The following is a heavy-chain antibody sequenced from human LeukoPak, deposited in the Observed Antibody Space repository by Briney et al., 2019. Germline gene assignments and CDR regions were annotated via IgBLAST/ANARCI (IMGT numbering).Heavy chain of an antibody. CDR2: INPNSGGT. CDR1: GYTFTGHY. V-gene: IGHV1-2*02. D-gene: IGHD6-19*01. Sequence: ASVKVSCKASGYTFTGHYMHWVRQAPGQAREWMGWINPNSGGTNYAQKFQGRVTMTRDTSISTAYMELSWLRSDDTAVYYCARSSGWYGGDFWGQGTLVTVYS. J-gene: IGHJ4*02. CDR3: ARSSGWYGGDF.